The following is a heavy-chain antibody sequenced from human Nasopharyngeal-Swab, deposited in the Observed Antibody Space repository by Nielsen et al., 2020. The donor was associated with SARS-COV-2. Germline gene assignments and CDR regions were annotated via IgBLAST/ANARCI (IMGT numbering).Heavy chain of an antibody. V-gene: IGHV3-23*01. Sequence: GGSLRLSCAASGFTFSSYAMSWVRQAPGKGLEWVSAISGSGGSTYYADSVKGRFTISRDNAKNSLYLQMNSLRAEDTAVYYCARESHYDFWSGYYPSKYYYYYMDVWGKGTTVTVSS. D-gene: IGHD3-3*01. J-gene: IGHJ6*03. CDR2: ISGSGGST. CDR3: ARESHYDFWSGYYPSKYYYYYMDV. CDR1: GFTFSSYA.